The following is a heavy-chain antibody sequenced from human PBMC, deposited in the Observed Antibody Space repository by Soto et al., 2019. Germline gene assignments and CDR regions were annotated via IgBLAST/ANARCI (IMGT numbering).Heavy chain of an antibody. CDR3: ARDPSPYTSGWYGVDF. CDR2: ISYDGTNK. Sequence: PGWSLRLSCAASGFMFSAYAMLWVRQAPGKGLEWVAAISYDGTNKYYADSVKGRFTISRDNSKNTLFLQMNSLRAEDTAVYYCARDPSPYTSGWYGVDFWGHGTLVTVSS. D-gene: IGHD6-19*01. V-gene: IGHV3-30*04. CDR1: GFMFSAYA. J-gene: IGHJ4*01.